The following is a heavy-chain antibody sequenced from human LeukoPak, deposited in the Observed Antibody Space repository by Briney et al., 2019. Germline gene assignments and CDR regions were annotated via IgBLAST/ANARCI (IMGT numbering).Heavy chain of an antibody. CDR3: AHKRVYGDYFYFQH. V-gene: IGHV3-23*01. CDR1: GFTFDDYG. D-gene: IGHD4-17*01. CDR2: ISGSGGST. Sequence: GGSLRLSCAASGFTFDDYGMSWVRQAPGKGLEWVSAISGSGGSTYYADSVKGRFTISRDNSKNMLYLQMNSLRAEDTAVYYCAHKRVYGDYFYFQHWGQGTLVTVSS. J-gene: IGHJ1*01.